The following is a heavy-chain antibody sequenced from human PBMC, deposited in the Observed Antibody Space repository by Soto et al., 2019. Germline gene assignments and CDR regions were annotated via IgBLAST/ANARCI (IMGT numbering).Heavy chain of an antibody. D-gene: IGHD1-26*01. V-gene: IGHV1-18*01. CDR1: GYDFTTYG. CDR2: ISAHNGNT. CDR3: ASGRYGDY. Sequence: QVHLVQSGAEVKNPGASVKVSCKGSGYDFTTYGITWVRQAPGQGLEWKAWISAHNGNTNYAPNLLGRVTVTRDKSTITAYIELRSLRSDDTAVYYCASGRYGDYWGQRALVTVSS. J-gene: IGHJ4*02.